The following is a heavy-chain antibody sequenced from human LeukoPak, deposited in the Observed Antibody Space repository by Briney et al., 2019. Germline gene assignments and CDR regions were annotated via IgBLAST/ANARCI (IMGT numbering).Heavy chain of an antibody. CDR1: GFTFSSYS. D-gene: IGHD3-22*01. J-gene: IGHJ3*02. V-gene: IGHV3-21*01. CDR3: ARDLEPGYYYDSSGSNRAFDI. CDR2: ISSSSSYI. Sequence: GGSLRLSCAASGFTFSSYSMNWVRQAPGKGLEWVSSISSSSSYIYYADSVKGRFTISRDNAKNSLYLQMNSLRAEDTAVYYCARDLEPGYYYDSSGSNRAFDIWGQGTMVTVSS.